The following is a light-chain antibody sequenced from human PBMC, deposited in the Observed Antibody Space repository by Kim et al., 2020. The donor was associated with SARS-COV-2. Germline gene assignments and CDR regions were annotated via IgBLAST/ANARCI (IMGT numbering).Light chain of an antibody. CDR2: DAS. V-gene: IGKV1-5*01. J-gene: IGKJ3*01. Sequence: GDRVTITCRASQSISSWLAWYQQKPGKAPKLLIYDASSLESGVPSRFSGSGSRTEFTLTISSLQPVDFATYYCQQYNSYPFTFGPGNKVDIK. CDR1: QSISSW. CDR3: QQYNSYPFT.